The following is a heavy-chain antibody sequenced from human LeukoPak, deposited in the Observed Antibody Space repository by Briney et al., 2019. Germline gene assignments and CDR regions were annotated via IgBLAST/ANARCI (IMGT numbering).Heavy chain of an antibody. Sequence: SETLSLTCTVSGGSISSGGYYWSWIRQHPGKGLEWIGYIYYSGSTYYNPSLKSRVTISVDTSKNQFSLKLSSVTAADTAVYYCARGGDDVNDYFDYWGQGTLVTVSS. J-gene: IGHJ4*02. CDR1: GGSISSGGYY. CDR2: IYYSGST. V-gene: IGHV4-31*03. D-gene: IGHD4-17*01. CDR3: ARGGDDVNDYFDY.